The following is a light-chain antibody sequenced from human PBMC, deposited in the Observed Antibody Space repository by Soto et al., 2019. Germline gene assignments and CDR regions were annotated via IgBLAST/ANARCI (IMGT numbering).Light chain of an antibody. CDR2: GAF. Sequence: EIVRTQAPATLSVSPGEGATLSCWASQSVAGNLAWYQQKPGQAPRLIIYGAFTRATSIPATFSGSGSGTEFTLPISSLQSEDFAVYYCQQYNKWPLTFGGGTKVEIK. CDR1: QSVAGN. J-gene: IGKJ4*01. V-gene: IGKV3-15*01. CDR3: QQYNKWPLT.